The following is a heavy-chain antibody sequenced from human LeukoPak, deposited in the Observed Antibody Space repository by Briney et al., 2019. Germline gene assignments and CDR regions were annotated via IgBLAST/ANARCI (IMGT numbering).Heavy chain of an antibody. Sequence: SETLSLTCTVSGGSISSYYWSWIRQPPGKGLEWIGYIYYSGSTKYNPSLKSRVTISVDTSKNQFSLKLSSVTAADTAVYYCARGPDSSGYYTLDYWGQGTLVTVSS. CDR2: IYYSGST. V-gene: IGHV4-59*01. CDR3: ARGPDSSGYYTLDY. D-gene: IGHD3-22*01. CDR1: GGSISSYY. J-gene: IGHJ4*02.